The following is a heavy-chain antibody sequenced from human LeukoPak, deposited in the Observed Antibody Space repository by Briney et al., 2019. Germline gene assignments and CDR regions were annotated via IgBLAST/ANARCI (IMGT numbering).Heavy chain of an antibody. CDR2: VSGGGHNT. CDR3: AKDRSSWYYPFDS. D-gene: IGHD3-3*01. CDR1: GFTFSSYA. Sequence: GGSLRRSCVASGFTFSSYAMSWVRQAPGKGLEWVSVVSGGGHNTYYADSVKGRFTMSRDNSKRTVYLQMNSLRAEDTAVYYCAKDRSSWYYPFDSWGQGTLVTVSS. J-gene: IGHJ4*02. V-gene: IGHV3-23*01.